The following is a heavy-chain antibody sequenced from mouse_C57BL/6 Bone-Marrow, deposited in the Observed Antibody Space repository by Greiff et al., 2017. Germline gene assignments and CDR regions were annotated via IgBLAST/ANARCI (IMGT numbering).Heavy chain of an antibody. V-gene: IGHV5-6*01. CDR2: ISSGGSYT. CDR1: GFTFSSYG. J-gene: IGHJ2*01. Sequence: EVKLMESGGDLVKPGGSLKLSCAASGFTFSSYGMSWVRQTPDKRLEWVATISSGGSYTYYPDSVKGRVTISRDNAKNTLYLQMSSLKSEDTAMYYCARAYYGSSYDYFDYWGQGTTLTVSS. D-gene: IGHD1-1*01. CDR3: ARAYYGSSYDYFDY.